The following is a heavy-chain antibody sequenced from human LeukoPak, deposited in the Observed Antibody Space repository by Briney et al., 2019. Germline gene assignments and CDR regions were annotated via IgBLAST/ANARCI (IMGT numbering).Heavy chain of an antibody. J-gene: IGHJ4*02. Sequence: PGGSLRLSCAASGFTFSSYAMHWVRQAPGKGLEYVSAISSNGGSTYYANSVKGRFTISRDNSKNTLYLQMGSLRAEDMAVYYCARPAYGSGSYSPPGYWGQGTLVTVSS. CDR3: ARPAYGSGSYSPPGY. V-gene: IGHV3-64*01. CDR1: GFTFSSYA. D-gene: IGHD3-10*01. CDR2: ISSNGGST.